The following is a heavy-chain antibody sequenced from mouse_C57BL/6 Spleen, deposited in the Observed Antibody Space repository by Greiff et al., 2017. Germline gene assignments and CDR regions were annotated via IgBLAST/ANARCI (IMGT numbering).Heavy chain of an antibody. Sequence: QVQLKQSGPELVKPGASVKISCKASGYAFSSSWMNWVKQRPGKGLEWIGRIYPGDGDTNYNGKFKGKATLTADKSSSTAYMQLSILTSEDSAVYFCAREGNYEDYWGQGTTLTVSS. CDR1: GYAFSSSW. V-gene: IGHV1-82*01. J-gene: IGHJ2*01. CDR2: IYPGDGDT. D-gene: IGHD2-4*01. CDR3: AREGNYEDY.